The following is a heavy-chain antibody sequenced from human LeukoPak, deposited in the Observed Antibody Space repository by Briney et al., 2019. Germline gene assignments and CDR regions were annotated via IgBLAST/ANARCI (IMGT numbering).Heavy chain of an antibody. CDR3: ARGPIQSRIAARGDWFDP. CDR2: IYYSGST. Sequence: SETLSLTCTVSGGSISSSSYYWGWIRQPPGKGLEWIGYIYYSGSTNYNPSLKSRVTISVDTSKNQFSLKLSSVTAADTAVYYCARGPIQSRIAARGDWFDPWGQGTLVTVSS. D-gene: IGHD6-6*01. CDR1: GGSISSSSYY. J-gene: IGHJ5*02. V-gene: IGHV4-61*05.